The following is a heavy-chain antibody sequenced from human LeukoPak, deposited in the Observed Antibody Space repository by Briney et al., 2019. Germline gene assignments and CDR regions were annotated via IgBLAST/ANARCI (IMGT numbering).Heavy chain of an antibody. Sequence: PGGSLRLSCAASGFTFSNSGMSWVRQAPGKGLEWVSAITASGDSTFYADSMKGRFTISRDNSKNTLYLQMNSLRAEDTAVYYCAKGGNWNDVAYFDYWGQGTLVTVSS. CDR3: AKGGNWNDVAYFDY. D-gene: IGHD1-1*01. V-gene: IGHV3-23*01. J-gene: IGHJ4*02. CDR1: GFTFSNSG. CDR2: ITASGDST.